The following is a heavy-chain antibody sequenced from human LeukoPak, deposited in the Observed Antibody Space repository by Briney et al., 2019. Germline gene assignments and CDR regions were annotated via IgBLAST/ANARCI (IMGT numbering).Heavy chain of an antibody. CDR2: ISYSGTT. CDR3: ARAVPIFDY. V-gene: IGHV4-39*07. J-gene: IGHJ4*02. Sequence: SETLSLTCTVSGGSISSSNYFWGWVRQPPGKGLEWIGTISYSGTTHDNPSLKSRVTISVDTSKNQFSLKLSSVTAADTAVYYCARAVPIFDYWGQGTLVTVSS. CDR1: GGSISSSNYF.